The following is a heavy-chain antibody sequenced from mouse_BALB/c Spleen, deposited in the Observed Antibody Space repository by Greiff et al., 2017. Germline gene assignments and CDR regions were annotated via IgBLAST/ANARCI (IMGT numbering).Heavy chain of an antibody. V-gene: IGHV3-2*02. CDR1: GYSITSDYA. CDR2: ISYSGST. D-gene: IGHD4-1*01. Sequence: DVKLVESGPGLVKPSQSLSLTCTVTGYSITSDYAWNWIRQFPGNKLEWMGYISYSGSTSYNPSLKSRISITRDTSKNQFFLQLNSVTTEDTATYYCARELDYYFDYWGQGTTLTVSS. J-gene: IGHJ2*01. CDR3: ARELDYYFDY.